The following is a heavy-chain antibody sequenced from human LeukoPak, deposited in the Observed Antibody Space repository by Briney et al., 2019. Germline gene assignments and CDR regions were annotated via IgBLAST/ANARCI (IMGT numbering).Heavy chain of an antibody. CDR1: GGSFSGYY. V-gene: IGHV4-34*01. Sequence: SETLSLTCAVYGGSFSGYYWSWIRQPPGKGLEWIGEINHSGSTNYNPSLKSRVTISVDTSKNQFSLKLSSVTAADTAVYYCARRPSSGWYERKYFDYWGQGTLVTVSS. CDR3: ARRPSSGWYERKYFDY. CDR2: INHSGST. D-gene: IGHD6-19*01. J-gene: IGHJ4*02.